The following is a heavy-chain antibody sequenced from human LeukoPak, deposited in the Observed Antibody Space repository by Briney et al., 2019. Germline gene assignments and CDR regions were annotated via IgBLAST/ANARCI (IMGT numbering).Heavy chain of an antibody. J-gene: IGHJ3*02. Sequence: ASVKVSCKASGYTFTGYYMHWVRQAPGQGLEWMGWINPNSGGTNYAQKFQGRVTMTRDTSISTAYMELSRLRSDDTAVYYCARDRTTTVTTDAFDIWGQGTMVTVSS. CDR1: GYTFTGYY. CDR2: INPNSGGT. V-gene: IGHV1-2*02. CDR3: ARDRTTTVTTDAFDI. D-gene: IGHD4-17*01.